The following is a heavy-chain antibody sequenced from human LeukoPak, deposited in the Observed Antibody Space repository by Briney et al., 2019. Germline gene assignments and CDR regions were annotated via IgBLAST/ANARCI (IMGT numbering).Heavy chain of an antibody. CDR1: GYTFTGYY. V-gene: IGHV1-2*02. CDR2: INPNSGGT. CDR3: AQLPQSYYYYGMDV. D-gene: IGHD2-2*01. Sequence: GASVKVSCKASGYTFTGYYMHWVRQAPGQGLEWMGWINPNSGGTNYAQKFQGRVTMTRDTSISTAYMELSRLRSDDTAVYYCAQLPQSYYYYGMDVWGQGTTVTVSS. J-gene: IGHJ6*02.